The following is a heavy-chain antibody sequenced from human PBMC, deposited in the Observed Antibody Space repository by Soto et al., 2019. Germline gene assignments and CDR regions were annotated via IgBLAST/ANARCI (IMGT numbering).Heavy chain of an antibody. CDR2: IYTSGST. Sequence: XTLSLPCTVSGGSVSSYYWSWIRQPAGKGLEWIGRIYTSGSTNYNPSIKSRVTMSVDTYKNQFSLKLRSVTAAHTAVYYCARGPTTRVFDPWGQGTLVTVPQ. CDR1: GGSVSSYY. V-gene: IGHV4-4*07. CDR3: ARGPTTRVFDP. J-gene: IGHJ5*02. D-gene: IGHD3-10*01.